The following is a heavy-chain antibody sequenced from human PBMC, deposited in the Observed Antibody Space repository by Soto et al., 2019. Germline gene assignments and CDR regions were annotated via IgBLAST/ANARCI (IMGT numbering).Heavy chain of an antibody. J-gene: IGHJ4*02. Sequence: GGSLRLSCAASGFTFSNAWMSWVRQAPGKGLEWVGRIKSKTDGGTTDYAAPVKGRFTISRDDSKNTLYLQMNSLKTEDTAVYYCTTDSKGTKKTTVTTIGYWSQGTLVTVSS. CDR1: GFTFSNAW. CDR3: TTDSKGTKKTTVTTIGY. CDR2: IKSKTDGGTT. V-gene: IGHV3-15*01. D-gene: IGHD4-4*01.